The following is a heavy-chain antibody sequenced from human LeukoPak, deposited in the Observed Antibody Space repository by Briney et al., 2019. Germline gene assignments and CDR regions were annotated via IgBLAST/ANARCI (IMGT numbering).Heavy chain of an antibody. J-gene: IGHJ4*02. CDR3: ARDDCGDTCYPGGY. D-gene: IGHD2-21*01. CDR2: INAGNGHT. Sequence: ASVKVACKASGYTFTKYVVHWVRQAPGQRPEWMGWINAGNGHTQYSPNFQGRVTITRDTSASTAYMELGSLTSEDTALYYCARDDCGDTCYPGGYWGQGTLVTVSS. V-gene: IGHV1-3*01. CDR1: GYTFTKYV.